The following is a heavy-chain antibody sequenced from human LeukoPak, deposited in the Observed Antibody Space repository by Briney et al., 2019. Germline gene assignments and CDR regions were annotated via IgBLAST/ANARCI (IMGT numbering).Heavy chain of an antibody. D-gene: IGHD2-2*01. CDR2: IRRKAYGGKT. J-gene: IGHJ4*02. CDR1: GFTFGDYA. CDR3: TRAYCSSSSCYYFDY. V-gene: IGHV3-49*01. Sequence: GGSLRLSCTASGFTFGDYAMSWFRPAPGRGREWVGFIRRKAYGGKTEYTASVKGTLSIARDDSKSIAYLQMNSLKTQAAAVYYCTRAYCSSSSCYYFDYWGQGTLVTVSS.